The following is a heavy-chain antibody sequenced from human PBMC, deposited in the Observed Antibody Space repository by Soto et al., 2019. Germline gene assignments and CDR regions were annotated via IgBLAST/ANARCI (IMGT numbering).Heavy chain of an antibody. V-gene: IGHV1-69*12. J-gene: IGHJ4*02. CDR1: GGTFSSYA. D-gene: IGHD6-13*01. CDR3: ARGSRAAAGTGVRYFDY. Sequence: QVQLVQSGAEVKKPGSSVKVSSKASGGTFSSYAISWVRQAPGQGLEWMGGIIPIFGTANYAQKFQGRVTITADESTSTAYMELSSLRSEDTAVYYCARGSRAAAGTGVRYFDYWGQGTLVTVSS. CDR2: IIPIFGTA.